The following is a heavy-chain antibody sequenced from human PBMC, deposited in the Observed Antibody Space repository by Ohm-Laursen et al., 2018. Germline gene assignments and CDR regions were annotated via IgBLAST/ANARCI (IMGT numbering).Heavy chain of an antibody. J-gene: IGHJ5*01. V-gene: IGHV3-48*03. CDR3: ARGWFDS. CDR1: GFTFSSSE. Sequence: SLRLSCAAPGFTFSSSEMNWVRQPPGKGLEWISYISGGDTTIYYADSVKGRFTISRDNAKNSLFLQMTNLRAEDTAVYYCARGWFDSWGQGTLVTVSS. CDR2: ISGGDTTI.